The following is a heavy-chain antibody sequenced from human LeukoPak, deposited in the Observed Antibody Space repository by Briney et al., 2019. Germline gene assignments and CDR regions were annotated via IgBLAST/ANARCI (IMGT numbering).Heavy chain of an antibody. J-gene: IGHJ5*02. CDR2: SRNKVNGYTT. Sequence: PGGSLRLSCAASGFTFSSYWMSWVRQAPGKGLEWVGRSRNKVNGYTTEYAASVKGRFTISRDDSKNSLYLQMNSLKIEDTAVYYCARDLGSWGQGTLVTVSS. V-gene: IGHV3-72*01. CDR3: ARDLGS. CDR1: GFTFSSYW. D-gene: IGHD3-16*01.